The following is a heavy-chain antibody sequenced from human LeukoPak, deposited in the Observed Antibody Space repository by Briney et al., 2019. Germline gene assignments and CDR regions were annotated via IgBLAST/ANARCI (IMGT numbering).Heavy chain of an antibody. Sequence: GGSLRLSCAASGFTFSSYWMSWVRQAPGKGLEWVANIKQDGSEKYYVDSVKGRFTISRDNAKNSLYLQMNSLRAEDTAVYYCARARRYLGYCSGGSCYGYFDYWGQGTLATVSS. CDR1: GFTFSSYW. CDR3: ARARRYLGYCSGGSCYGYFDY. V-gene: IGHV3-7*01. CDR2: IKQDGSEK. D-gene: IGHD2-15*01. J-gene: IGHJ4*02.